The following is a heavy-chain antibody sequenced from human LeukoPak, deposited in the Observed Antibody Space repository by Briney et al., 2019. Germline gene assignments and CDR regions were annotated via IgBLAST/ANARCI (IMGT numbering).Heavy chain of an antibody. CDR3: ARGGMFIVVPAATRDYYYMVV. CDR2: FIPLLGTA. J-gene: IGHJ6*03. V-gene: IGHV1-69*13. Sequence: SVKVSCKASGGTFSNYAVSWVRQAPGQGLEWIGGFIPLLGTANYAQKFQGRVTITADESTSTAYMDLSSLRSEDTVVYYCARGGMFIVVPAATRDYYYMVVWGKGTTVTVSS. CDR1: GGTFSNYA. D-gene: IGHD2-2*01.